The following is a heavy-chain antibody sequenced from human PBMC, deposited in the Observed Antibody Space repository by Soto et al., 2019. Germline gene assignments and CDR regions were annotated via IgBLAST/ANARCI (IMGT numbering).Heavy chain of an antibody. Sequence: SQLLSPASPVSGSSIGSGGSYWSWIRQHPGKGLEWTGYIYYSGSTYYNPSLKSRVTISVDTSKNQFSLKLSSVTAADTAVYYCARAISIAAAGGNMPYDYYGMDVWGQGTTVTVSS. CDR3: ARAISIAAAGGNMPYDYYGMDV. D-gene: IGHD6-13*01. CDR2: IYYSGST. CDR1: GSSIGSGGSY. V-gene: IGHV4-31*03. J-gene: IGHJ6*02.